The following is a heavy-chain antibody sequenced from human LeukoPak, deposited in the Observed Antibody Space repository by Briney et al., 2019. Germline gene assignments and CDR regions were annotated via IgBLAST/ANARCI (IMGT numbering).Heavy chain of an antibody. Sequence: SETLSLTCTVSGGSISSSSYYWGWIRQPPGKGLEWIGSIYYSGSTYYNPSLKSRLTMSVDTSKNQFSLHLTSVTAADTAVYYCAKGGESSLPFDCWGQGTLVTVSS. D-gene: IGHD3-10*01. CDR2: IYYSGST. V-gene: IGHV4-39*07. J-gene: IGHJ4*02. CDR1: GGSISSSSYY. CDR3: AKGGESSLPFDC.